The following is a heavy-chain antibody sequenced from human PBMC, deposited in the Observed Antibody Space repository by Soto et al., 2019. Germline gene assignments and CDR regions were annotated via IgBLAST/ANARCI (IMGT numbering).Heavy chain of an antibody. V-gene: IGHV3-23*01. D-gene: IGHD6-13*01. CDR3: ARGRSSTWYDY. CDR2: ISDSGSHT. CDR1: GFTFSSYA. Sequence: EVQLLESGGGLVQPGGSLRLSCAASGFTFSSYAMSWVRQAPGKGLEWVSVISDSGSHTYYADSVKGRFTISRDNSKNTLHLQMNSLRAEDTAVYYCARGRSSTWYDYWGQGTLVTVSS. J-gene: IGHJ4*02.